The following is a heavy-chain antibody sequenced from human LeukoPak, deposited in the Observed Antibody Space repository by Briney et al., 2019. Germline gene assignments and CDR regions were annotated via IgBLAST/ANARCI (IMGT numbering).Heavy chain of an antibody. CDR2: VYYTGST. D-gene: IGHD3-9*01. V-gene: IGHV4-39*01. CDR3: ARLTKGRYFDYIFAF. CDR1: GASVSDSLSY. J-gene: IGHJ4*02. Sequence: SETLSLTCTVSGASVSDSLSYWGWGRQPPGKGLEWAANVYYTGSTYYNPSLKSRVTMSVDTSKNQFSLKMTSVTAADTAIYYCARLTKGRYFDYIFAFWGQGILVTVSS.